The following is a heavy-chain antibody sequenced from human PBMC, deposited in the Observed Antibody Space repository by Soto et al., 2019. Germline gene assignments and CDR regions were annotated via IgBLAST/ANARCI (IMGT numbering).Heavy chain of an antibody. Sequence: SETLSLTCAVYGGSFSGYYWTWIRQHPGKGLEWIGYIYYSGSTYYNPSLKSRVTISVDTSKNQFSLKLSSVTAADTAVYYCARDKITGLFDYWGQGTLVTVSS. J-gene: IGHJ4*02. CDR1: GGSFSGYY. CDR2: IYYSGST. D-gene: IGHD2-8*02. V-gene: IGHV4-34*01. CDR3: ARDKITGLFDY.